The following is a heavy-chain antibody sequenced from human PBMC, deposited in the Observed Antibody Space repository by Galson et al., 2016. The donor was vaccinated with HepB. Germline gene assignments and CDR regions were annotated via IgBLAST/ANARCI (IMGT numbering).Heavy chain of an antibody. V-gene: IGHV1-18*04. Sequence: SVKVSCKASGYSFSDYGITWVRQAPGQGPDWMAWISAHNGDTSYAQKFQDRVTLTTDTSASTAYMELRSLDFNDTAVYYCARGGWGFWGYFDLWGRGTRVTVSS. J-gene: IGHJ2*01. CDR3: ARGGWGFWGYFDL. CDR1: GYSFSDYG. CDR2: ISAHNGDT. D-gene: IGHD7-27*01.